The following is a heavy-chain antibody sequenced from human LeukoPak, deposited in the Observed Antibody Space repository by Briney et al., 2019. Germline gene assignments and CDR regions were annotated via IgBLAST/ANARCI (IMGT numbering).Heavy chain of an antibody. Sequence: GGSLRLSCAASGFTFSSYSMNWVRQAPGKGLEWVSSTSSSSSYIYYADSVKGRFTISRDNAKNSLYLQMNSLRAEDTAVYYCARDLLPIAARDLFDYWGQGTLVTVSS. CDR3: ARDLLPIAARDLFDY. J-gene: IGHJ4*02. CDR1: GFTFSSYS. CDR2: TSSSSSYI. D-gene: IGHD6-6*01. V-gene: IGHV3-21*01.